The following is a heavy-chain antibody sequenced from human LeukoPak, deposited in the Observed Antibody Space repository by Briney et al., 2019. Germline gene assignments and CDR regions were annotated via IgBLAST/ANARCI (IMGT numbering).Heavy chain of an antibody. V-gene: IGHV3-21*06. CDR1: GFTFSSYT. CDR3: ARDVGRYCDGDCYSAWYFDL. J-gene: IGHJ2*01. D-gene: IGHD2-21*02. CDR2: ISGSSIYI. Sequence: PGGSLRLSCAASGFTFSSYTMNWVRQAPGKGLEWVSSISGSSIYIYYADSAKGRFTISRDDAKNSLYLQMNSLRAEDTAMYYCARDVGRYCDGDCYSAWYFDLWGRGTLVTVSS.